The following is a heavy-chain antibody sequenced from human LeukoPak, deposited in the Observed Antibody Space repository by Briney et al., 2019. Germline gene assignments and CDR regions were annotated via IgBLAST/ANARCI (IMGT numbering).Heavy chain of an antibody. CDR2: IYHSGST. Sequence: SETLSLTCAVSGGSISSSNWWSWVRQPPGKGLEWIGEIYHSGSTNYNPSLKSRVTISVDKSKNQFSLKLSSVTAADTAVYYCARLKVGRGGGSCWYFDLWGRGTLVTVSS. CDR3: ARLKVGRGGGSCWYFDL. V-gene: IGHV4-4*02. J-gene: IGHJ2*01. CDR1: GGSISSSNW. D-gene: IGHD2-15*01.